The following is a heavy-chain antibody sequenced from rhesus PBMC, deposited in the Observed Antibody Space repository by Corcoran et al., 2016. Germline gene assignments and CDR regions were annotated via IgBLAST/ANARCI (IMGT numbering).Heavy chain of an antibody. CDR2: IAYDGSKK. D-gene: IGHD2-8*01. V-gene: IGHV3-54*02. J-gene: IGHJ4*01. Sequence: EVQMVESGGGLVQPGGSLRLSCAASGFTFSIYGMPWVRQASGKGLEWVAVIAYDGSKKYYAHSVKYLFNISRDNSKNMLDLQMNNLKLEDTAVYYCVGGDCSGGVCYAFDYWGQGVLVTVSS. CDR3: VGGDCSGGVCYAFDY. CDR1: GFTFSIYG.